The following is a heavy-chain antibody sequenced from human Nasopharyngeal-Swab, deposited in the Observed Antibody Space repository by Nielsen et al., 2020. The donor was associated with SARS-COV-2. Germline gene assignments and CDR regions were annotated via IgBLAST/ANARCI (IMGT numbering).Heavy chain of an antibody. CDR1: GFTFSNYW. D-gene: IGHD3-22*01. Sequence: GESLKISCAASGFTFSNYWMHWVRQAPGKGLVWVSRINNDGSSTTDADSVKGRFTISRDNAKNSLYLQMNSLRAEDTAVYYCARDGTYYYDSSGYWGFDPWGQGTLVTVSS. CDR3: ARDGTYYYDSSGYWGFDP. V-gene: IGHV3-74*03. J-gene: IGHJ5*02. CDR2: INNDGSST.